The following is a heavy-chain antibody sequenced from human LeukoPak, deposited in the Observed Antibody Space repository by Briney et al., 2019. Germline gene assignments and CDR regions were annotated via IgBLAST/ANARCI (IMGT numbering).Heavy chain of an antibody. Sequence: SETLSLTCTVSGYSISSGYYWGWIRQPPGKGLEWIGSIYHSGSTYYNPSLKSRVTISVDTSKNQFSLKLSSVTAADTAVYYCAIRDPYCGGDCYYNFDYWGQGTLVTVSS. D-gene: IGHD2-21*02. V-gene: IGHV4-38-2*02. CDR2: IYHSGST. CDR1: GYSISSGYY. CDR3: AIRDPYCGGDCYYNFDY. J-gene: IGHJ4*02.